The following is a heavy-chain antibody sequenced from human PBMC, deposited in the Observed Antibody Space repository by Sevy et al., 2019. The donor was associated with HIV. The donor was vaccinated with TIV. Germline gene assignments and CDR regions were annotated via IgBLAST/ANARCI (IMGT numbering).Heavy chain of an antibody. V-gene: IGHV3-48*03. CDR2: ISHSGGAI. CDR3: ARDLPPSATTVAQFDY. D-gene: IGHD4-17*01. J-gene: IGHJ4*02. CDR1: GFIFSRYE. Sequence: GGSLRLSCAASGFIFSRYEMNWVRQAPGKGLEWVSYISHSGGAINYADSVKGRFTVSRDNAKNSLYLQMDSLRAEDTAVYYCARDLPPSATTVAQFDYWGQGTLVTVSS.